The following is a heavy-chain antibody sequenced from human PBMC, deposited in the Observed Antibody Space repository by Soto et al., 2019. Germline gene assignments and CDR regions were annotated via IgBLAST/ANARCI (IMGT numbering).Heavy chain of an antibody. CDR1: GGSISSGGYY. Sequence: ASETLSLTCTVSGGSISSGGYYWSWIRQHPGKGLEWIGYIYYSGSTYYNPSLKSRVTISVDTSKNQFSLKLSSVTAADTAVYYCARGGIFWSGYDYYYYYGMDVWGQGTTVTVSS. D-gene: IGHD3-3*01. J-gene: IGHJ6*02. V-gene: IGHV4-31*03. CDR3: ARGGIFWSGYDYYYYYGMDV. CDR2: IYYSGST.